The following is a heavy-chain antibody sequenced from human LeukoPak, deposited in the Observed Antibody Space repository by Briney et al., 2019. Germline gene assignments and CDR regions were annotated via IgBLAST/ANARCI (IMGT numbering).Heavy chain of an antibody. CDR2: IDSSGST. J-gene: IGHJ5*02. Sequence: SETLSLTCTVSGGSITSGSYYWSWIRQPAGKGLEWIGRIDSSGSTKYNPSLKRRVTISVDMSKNQFSLRLSSVTAADTAIYYCARGDWQYTNNWSNWFDPWGQGTLVTVSS. CDR1: GGSITSGSYY. V-gene: IGHV4-61*02. D-gene: IGHD1-1*01. CDR3: ARGDWQYTNNWSNWFDP.